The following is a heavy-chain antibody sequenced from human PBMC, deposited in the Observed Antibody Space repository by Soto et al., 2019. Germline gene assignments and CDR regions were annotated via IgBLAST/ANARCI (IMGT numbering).Heavy chain of an antibody. CDR2: INHSGST. CDR1: GGSISSYY. D-gene: IGHD2-8*02. J-gene: IGHJ4*02. Sequence: SETLSLICTVSGGSISSYYWSWIRQPPGKGLEWIGYINHSGSTNYNPSLKSRVTISVDTSKNQFSLKLTSVTAADTAVYYCARDKITGLFDYWGQGTLVTVSS. CDR3: ARDKITGLFDY. V-gene: IGHV4-59*12.